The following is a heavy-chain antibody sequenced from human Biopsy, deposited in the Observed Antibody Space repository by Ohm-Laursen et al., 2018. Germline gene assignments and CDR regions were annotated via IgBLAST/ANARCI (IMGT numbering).Heavy chain of an antibody. V-gene: IGHV4-59*07. D-gene: IGHD1-1*01. J-gene: IGHJ3*01. CDR1: GDSITDDY. Sequence: SDTLSLTCTVSGDSITDDYWSWIRQSPGKGLEWIGFISKGGDTTYNPSLRGRVAISVDTSKNQFSLKLSSVTAADTAIFFCARLYRLDDYWNDDPPDAFDVWGQGTRVTVSS. CDR3: ARLYRLDDYWNDDPPDAFDV. CDR2: ISKGGDT.